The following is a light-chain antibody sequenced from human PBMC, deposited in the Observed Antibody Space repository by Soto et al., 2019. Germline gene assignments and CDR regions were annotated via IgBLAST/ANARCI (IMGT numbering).Light chain of an antibody. V-gene: IGKV3-20*01. Sequence: EIVLTQSPGTLSLSVGERATLSCRASQSVSSSYLAWYQQKPGQAPRLLIYGASSRATGIPDRFSGSGSGTDFTLTISRLEPEDFAVYYCQQYGSSPWTFGQGTKVDI. CDR1: QSVSSSY. CDR3: QQYGSSPWT. CDR2: GAS. J-gene: IGKJ1*01.